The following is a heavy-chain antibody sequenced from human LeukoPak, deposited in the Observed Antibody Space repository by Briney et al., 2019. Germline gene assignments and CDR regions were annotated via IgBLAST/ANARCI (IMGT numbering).Heavy chain of an antibody. CDR2: ISGSGGST. Sequence: GGSLRLSCAASGFTFSSYGMSWVRQAPGKGLEWVSHISGSGGSTDYADSVKGRFTISRDNSKNTLYLQMNSLRAEDTAVYYCARGGQYSGSYFGAFDIWGQGTMVTVSS. V-gene: IGHV3-23*01. D-gene: IGHD1-26*01. CDR1: GFTFSSYG. CDR3: ARGGQYSGSYFGAFDI. J-gene: IGHJ3*02.